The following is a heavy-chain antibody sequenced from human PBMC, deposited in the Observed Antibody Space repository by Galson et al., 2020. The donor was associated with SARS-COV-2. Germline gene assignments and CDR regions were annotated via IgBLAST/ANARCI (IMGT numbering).Heavy chain of an antibody. V-gene: IGHV3-33*06. D-gene: IGHD5-18*01. J-gene: IGHJ4*02. Sequence: GGSLRLSCAASGFTFSSYGMHWVRQAPGKGLERVAVIWYDGSNKYYADSVKGRFTISRDNSKNTLYLQMNSLRAEDTAVYYCAKGGYSYGYAAGEFDYWGQGTLVTVSS. CDR2: IWYDGSNK. CDR1: GFTFSSYG. CDR3: AKGGYSYGYAAGEFDY.